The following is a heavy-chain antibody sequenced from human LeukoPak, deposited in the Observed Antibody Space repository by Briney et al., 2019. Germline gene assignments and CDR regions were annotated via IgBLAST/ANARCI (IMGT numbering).Heavy chain of an antibody. Sequence: GGSLRLSCAASGFTFSTYWMHWVRQAPGKGLVWVSRINRDGSSTSYADSVKGRFTISRDNSKNTLYLQMNSLRPEDTAVYYCARDPKWLLCFDYWGQGTLVTVSS. J-gene: IGHJ4*02. D-gene: IGHD3-10*02. CDR3: ARDPKWLLCFDY. CDR1: GFTFSTYW. CDR2: INRDGSST. V-gene: IGHV3-74*01.